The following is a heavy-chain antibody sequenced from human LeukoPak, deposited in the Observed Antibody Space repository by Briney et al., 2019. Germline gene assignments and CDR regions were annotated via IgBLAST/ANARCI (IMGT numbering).Heavy chain of an antibody. CDR3: ARRGPLGYGDAWYFDL. CDR2: IYYSGST. V-gene: IGHV4-39*01. J-gene: IGHJ2*01. D-gene: IGHD4-17*01. Sequence: SETLSLTCTVSGGSISSSSYYWGWIRQPPGKGLEWIGSIYYSGSTYYNPSLKSRVTISVDTSKNQFSLKLSSVTAADTAVYYCARRGPLGYGDAWYFDLWGRGTLVTVSS. CDR1: GGSISSSSYY.